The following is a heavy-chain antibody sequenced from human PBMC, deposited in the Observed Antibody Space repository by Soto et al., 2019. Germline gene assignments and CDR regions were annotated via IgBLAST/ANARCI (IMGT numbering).Heavy chain of an antibody. CDR1: GGSFIGDC. J-gene: IGHJ4*02. Sequence: PSGTQCLTCAVCGGSFIGDCCNWLSQPPGEGLEWIGRIDQSGSTNYNPSLKSRLTMSVDTSKSQFSLKLSSVTAADTAVYYCVRFWPPPYSDALTDYTDAFDYWGQGTLVTVS. CDR3: VRFWPPPYSDALTDYTDAFDY. D-gene: IGHD3-9*01. V-gene: IGHV4-34*01. CDR2: IDQSGST.